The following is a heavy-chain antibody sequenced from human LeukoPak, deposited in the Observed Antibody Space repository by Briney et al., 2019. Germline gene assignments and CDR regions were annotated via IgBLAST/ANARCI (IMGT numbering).Heavy chain of an antibody. CDR1: GGSVSNYY. J-gene: IGHJ4*02. Sequence: PSETLSLTCTVSGGSVSNYYWSWIRQPPGKELEWIGYIYYSGSTNYNPSLKSRVTISVDTSKNQFSLKLSSVTAADTAVYYCARVGYYDSSGFFDYWGQGTLVTVSS. D-gene: IGHD3-22*01. CDR2: IYYSGST. V-gene: IGHV4-59*02. CDR3: ARVGYYDSSGFFDY.